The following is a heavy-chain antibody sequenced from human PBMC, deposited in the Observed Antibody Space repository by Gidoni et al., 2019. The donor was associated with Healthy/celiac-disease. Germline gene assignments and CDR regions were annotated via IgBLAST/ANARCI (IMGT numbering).Heavy chain of an antibody. V-gene: IGHV4-61*02. CDR1: GGPSRSGGYY. CDR3: ARIPSYGHFDY. D-gene: IGHD5-18*01. J-gene: IGHJ4*02. Sequence: QVQLPESAPGLLKPSQTLSLPCTVPGGPSRSGGYYWSWIRQPAGEGLEWIGRIYTGGSTNYNPSLKSRVTMSVDTSKNQFPLKLSSVTAADTAVYYCARIPSYGHFDYWGQGTLVTVSS. CDR2: IYTGGST.